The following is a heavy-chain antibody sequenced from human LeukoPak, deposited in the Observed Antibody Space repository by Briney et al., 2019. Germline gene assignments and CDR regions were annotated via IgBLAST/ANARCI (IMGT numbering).Heavy chain of an antibody. J-gene: IGHJ4*02. V-gene: IGHV3-30-3*01. CDR2: ISYDGCNK. D-gene: IGHD4-23*01. CDR3: AREGRVRWYDY. Sequence: GRSLRLSCAASGFTFSSYAMHWVRQAPGKGLEWVAVISYDGCNKYYADSVKGRFTISRDNSKNTLYLQMNSLRAEDTAVYYCAREGRVRWYDYWGQGTLVTVSS. CDR1: GFTFSSYA.